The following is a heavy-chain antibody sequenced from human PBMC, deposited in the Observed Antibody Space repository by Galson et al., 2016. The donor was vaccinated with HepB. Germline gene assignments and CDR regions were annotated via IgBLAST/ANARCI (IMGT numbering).Heavy chain of an antibody. J-gene: IGHJ4*02. CDR2: IRSNGGRT. V-gene: IGHV3-23*01. D-gene: IGHD3-16*01. CDR3: ALLCSFGGETVRPRFDY. Sequence: SLRLSCVASGVTATHYAMTWIRLPPGKGLEWVSGIRSNGGRTFYADSVKGRFTISADTSKNTVSLQMNNLGIEDTAVYYCALLCSFGGETVRPRFDYWGQGTLVAVSS. CDR1: GVTATHYA.